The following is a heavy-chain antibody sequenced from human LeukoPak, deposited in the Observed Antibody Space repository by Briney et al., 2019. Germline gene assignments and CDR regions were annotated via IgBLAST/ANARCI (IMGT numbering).Heavy chain of an antibody. V-gene: IGHV3-7*01. CDR2: IKQDGSEK. J-gene: IGHJ4*02. Sequence: GGSLRLSCAASGFTLSTYWMNWVRQAPGKGLEWVATIKQDGSEKYYVDSVKGRFTISRDNAKNSLYLQMYSLRAEDTAVYYCARDRNTDFWSGYYTNYCDYWGQGTLVTVSS. CDR1: GFTLSTYW. D-gene: IGHD3-3*01. CDR3: ARDRNTDFWSGYYTNYCDY.